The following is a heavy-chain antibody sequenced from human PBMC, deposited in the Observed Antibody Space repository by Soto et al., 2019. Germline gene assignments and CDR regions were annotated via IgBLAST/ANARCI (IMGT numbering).Heavy chain of an antibody. CDR3: AKDSLSPLAARLYYFDQ. CDR1: GFTFSSYA. J-gene: IGHJ4*02. CDR2: ISGRDGRT. Sequence: PGGSLRLSCAASGFTFSSYAMSWVRQAPGKGLEWVSGISGRDGRTSYADSVKGRFTISRDNSKSTLYLQMDSLRAEDTATYYCAKDSLSPLAARLYYFDQWGQGSLVTVSS. D-gene: IGHD6-25*01. V-gene: IGHV3-23*01.